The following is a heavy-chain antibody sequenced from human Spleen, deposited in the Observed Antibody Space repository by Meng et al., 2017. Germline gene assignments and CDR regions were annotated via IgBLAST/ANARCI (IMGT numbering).Heavy chain of an antibody. CDR1: GFTFSSYA. V-gene: IGHV3-7*01. Sequence: GGSLRLSCAASGFTFSSYAMSWVRQAPGKGLEWVANIKQDGSEKYYVDSVKGRFTISRDNAKNSLYLQMNSLRAEDTAVYYCARKLGGDYWGQGTLVTVSS. CDR2: IKQDGSEK. D-gene: IGHD3-16*01. J-gene: IGHJ4*02. CDR3: ARKLGGDY.